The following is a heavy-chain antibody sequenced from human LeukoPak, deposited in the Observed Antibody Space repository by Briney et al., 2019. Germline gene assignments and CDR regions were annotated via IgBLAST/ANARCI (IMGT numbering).Heavy chain of an antibody. J-gene: IGHJ4*02. CDR2: ISYDGSNK. CDR3: ARGRYHDSSGYYYGFDY. D-gene: IGHD3-22*01. CDR1: GFTFSSYA. Sequence: GGSLRLSCAASGFTFSSYAMHWVRQAPGKGLEWVAVISYDGSNKYYADSVKGRFTIPRDNSKNTLYLQMNSLRAEDTAVYYCARGRYHDSSGYYYGFDYWGQGTLVTVSS. V-gene: IGHV3-30-3*01.